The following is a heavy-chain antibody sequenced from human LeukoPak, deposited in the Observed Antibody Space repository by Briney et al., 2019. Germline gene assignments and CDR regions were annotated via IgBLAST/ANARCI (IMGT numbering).Heavy chain of an antibody. CDR1: GFTFSNYA. J-gene: IGHJ4*02. CDR3: AKDGAVCINGVCSNHGIDY. Sequence: GGSLRLSCAASGFTFSNYAMSWVRQAPGKGPEWVSTITPSGAGTYYKDSVKGRFTISRDNFKNILYLQMDSLRPEDTAVYYCAKDGAVCINGVCSNHGIDYWGQGTLVTISS. V-gene: IGHV3-23*01. CDR2: ITPSGAGT. D-gene: IGHD2-8*01.